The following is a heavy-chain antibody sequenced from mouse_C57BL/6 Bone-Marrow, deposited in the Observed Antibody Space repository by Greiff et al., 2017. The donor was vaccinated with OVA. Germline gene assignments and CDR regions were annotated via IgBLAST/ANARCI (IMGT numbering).Heavy chain of an antibody. V-gene: IGHV1-69*01. Sequence: QVQLQQPGAELVMPGASVKLSCKASGYTFTSSWMHWVKQRPGQGLEWIGEIDPSDSYTNYNQKFKGKSTLTVDKSSSTAYMQLSSLTSEDSAVYYCARLYDGYGFDYWGQGTTLTVSS. CDR1: GYTFTSSW. J-gene: IGHJ2*01. CDR3: ARLYDGYGFDY. D-gene: IGHD2-3*01. CDR2: IDPSDSYT.